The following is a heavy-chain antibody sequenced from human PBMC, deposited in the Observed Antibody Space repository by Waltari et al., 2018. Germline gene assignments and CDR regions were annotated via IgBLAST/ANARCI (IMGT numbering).Heavy chain of an antibody. CDR1: GFTFSSYS. J-gene: IGHJ4*02. CDR3: ARVGGWYVDDY. D-gene: IGHD6-19*01. CDR2: ISSSISYI. V-gene: IGHV3-21*01. Sequence: EVQLVESGGGLVKPGGSLRLSCAASGFTFSSYSMNWVRQAPGKGLEWVSSISSSISYIYYADSGKGRFTISRDNAKNSLYLQMNSLRAEDTAVYYCARVGGWYVDDYWGQGTLVTVSS.